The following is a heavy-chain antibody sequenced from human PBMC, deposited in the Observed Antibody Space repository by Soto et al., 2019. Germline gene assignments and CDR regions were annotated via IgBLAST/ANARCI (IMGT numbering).Heavy chain of an antibody. V-gene: IGHV4-34*01. CDR1: GGSFSGYY. CDR2: INHSGST. Sequence: QVQLQQWGAGLLKPSETLSLTCAVYGGSFSGYYWSWIRQPPGKGLEWIGEINHSGSTNYNPSLKSRVTISVDTSQNQFSLKLSSVTAADTAVYYCAREGLLRYFDWLPNNWFDPWGQGTLVTVSS. D-gene: IGHD3-9*01. CDR3: AREGLLRYFDWLPNNWFDP. J-gene: IGHJ5*02.